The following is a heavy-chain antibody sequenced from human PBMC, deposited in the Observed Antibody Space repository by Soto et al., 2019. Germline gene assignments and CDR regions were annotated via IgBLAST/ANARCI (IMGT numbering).Heavy chain of an antibody. J-gene: IGHJ6*03. Sequence: GASVKVSCKASGYTFTSYGISWVRQAPGQGLEWMGWISAYNGNTNYAQKLQGRVTMTTDTSTSTAYMELRSLRSDDTAVYYCARELFGGSSWTHYYYYYYYMDVWGKGTTVTVSS. CDR3: ARELFGGSSWTHYYYYYYYMDV. D-gene: IGHD6-13*01. CDR1: GYTFTSYG. CDR2: ISAYNGNT. V-gene: IGHV1-18*01.